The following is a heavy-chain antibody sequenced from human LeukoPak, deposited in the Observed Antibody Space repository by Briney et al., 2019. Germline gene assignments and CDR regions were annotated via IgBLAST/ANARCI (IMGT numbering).Heavy chain of an antibody. CDR3: ARVDVNYYDISGIHSNYYGMDV. J-gene: IGHJ6*02. V-gene: IGHV4-34*01. Sequence: AETLSLTCAVYGGSFSGYYWSWIRQPPGKGLEWIGEINHSGSTNYNPSLKSRVTISVDTSKNQFSLKLSSVTAADTAVYYCARVDVNYYDISGIHSNYYGMDVWGQGTTVTVSS. CDR2: INHSGST. D-gene: IGHD3-22*01. CDR1: GGSFSGYY.